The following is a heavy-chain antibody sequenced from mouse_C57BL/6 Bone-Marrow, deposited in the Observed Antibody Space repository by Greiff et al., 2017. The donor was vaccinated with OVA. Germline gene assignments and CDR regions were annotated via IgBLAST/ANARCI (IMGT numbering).Heavy chain of an antibody. J-gene: IGHJ1*03. CDR1: GFTFSDYG. CDR2: ISSGSSTI. V-gene: IGHV5-17*01. D-gene: IGHD1-1*01. CDR3: ATNYYGSSYLYWYFDV. Sequence: EVKVVESGEGLVKPGGSLKLSCAASGFTFSDYGMHWVRQAPEKGLEWVAYISSGSSTIYYADTVKGRFTISRDNAKNTLFLQMTSLRSEDTAMYYCATNYYGSSYLYWYFDVWGTGTTVTVSS.